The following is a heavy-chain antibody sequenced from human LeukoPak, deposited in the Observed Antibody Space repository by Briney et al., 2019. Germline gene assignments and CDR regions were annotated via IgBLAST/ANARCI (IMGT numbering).Heavy chain of an antibody. Sequence: ASVKVSCKVSGYTXTELSMHWVRQAPGKGLEWMGGFDPEDGETIYAQKFQGRVTMTEDTSTDTAYMELSSLRSEDTAVYYCATALIAAAGTGWLFWGQGTLVTVSS. CDR3: ATALIAAAGTGWLF. CDR1: GYTXTELS. CDR2: FDPEDGET. D-gene: IGHD6-13*01. V-gene: IGHV1-24*01. J-gene: IGHJ4*01.